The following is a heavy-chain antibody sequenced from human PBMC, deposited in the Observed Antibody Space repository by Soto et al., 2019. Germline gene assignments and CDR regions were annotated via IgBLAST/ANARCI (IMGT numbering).Heavy chain of an antibody. CDR3: ARGPYCSGGSCYSGPYYYGMDV. J-gene: IGHJ6*02. V-gene: IGHV1-69*06. CDR2: IIPIFGTA. Sequence: QVQLVQSGAEVKKPGSSVKVSCKASGGTFSSYAISWVRQAPGQGLEWMGGIIPIFGTANYAQKFQGRVTFTADKSTSTAYMELSSLRSEDTAVYYCARGPYCSGGSCYSGPYYYGMDVWGQGTTVTVSS. CDR1: GGTFSSYA. D-gene: IGHD2-15*01.